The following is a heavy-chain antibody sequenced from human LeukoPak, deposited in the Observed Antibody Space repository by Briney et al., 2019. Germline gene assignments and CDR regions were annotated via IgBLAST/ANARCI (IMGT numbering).Heavy chain of an antibody. Sequence: GGSLRLSCAASGFTFSNYAMHWVRQAPGKGLEWVAVISYDGSNEYYADSVKGRFTISRDNSKNTLYLQMNSLRDEDTAVYYCARTGDSSGYYVWFDPWGQGTLVTVSS. CDR1: GFTFSNYA. D-gene: IGHD6-19*01. CDR2: ISYDGSNE. CDR3: ARTGDSSGYYVWFDP. J-gene: IGHJ5*02. V-gene: IGHV3-30-3*01.